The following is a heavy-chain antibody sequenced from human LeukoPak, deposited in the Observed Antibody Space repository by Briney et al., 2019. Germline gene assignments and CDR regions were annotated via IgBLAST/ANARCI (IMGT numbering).Heavy chain of an antibody. CDR1: GGSISGYY. J-gene: IGHJ6*03. CDR3: AGGGTIFGVVIMDYYYYYYMDV. D-gene: IGHD3-3*01. Sequence: TTSETLSLTCTVSGGSISGYYWSWIRQPAGKGLEWIGRIYTSGSTNYNPSLKSRVTMSVDTSKNQFSLKLSSVTAADTAVYYCAGGGTIFGVVIMDYYYYYYMDVWGKGTTVTVSS. V-gene: IGHV4-4*07. CDR2: IYTSGST.